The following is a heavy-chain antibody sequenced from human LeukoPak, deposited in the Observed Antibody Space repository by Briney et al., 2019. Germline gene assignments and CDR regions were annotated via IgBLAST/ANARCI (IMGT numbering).Heavy chain of an antibody. D-gene: IGHD3-10*02. J-gene: IGHJ5*02. Sequence: GGTLRLSCAASGFTFSSYGMSWVRQAPGKGLEWVSVIYSGGSTYYADSVKGRFTISSDNSKNTLYLQMNSLRAEDTAVYYCARVELLFGELDRLDPWGQGTLVTVSS. CDR1: GFTFSSYG. CDR2: IYSGGST. CDR3: ARVELLFGELDRLDP. V-gene: IGHV3-66*01.